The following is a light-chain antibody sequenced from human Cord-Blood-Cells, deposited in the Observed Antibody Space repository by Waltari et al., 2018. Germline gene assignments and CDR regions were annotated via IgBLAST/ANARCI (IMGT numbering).Light chain of an antibody. J-gene: IGLJ2*01. CDR2: EVS. Sequence: QSALTQPPSASGSPGPSVPISCTGTSSAVGGFNYFSWYQQHPGKAPKLMIYEVSKRPSGVPDRFSGSKSGNTASLTVSGLQAEDEADYYCSSYAGSNNFVVFGGGTELTVL. CDR3: SSYAGSNNFVV. V-gene: IGLV2-8*01. CDR1: SSAVGGFNY.